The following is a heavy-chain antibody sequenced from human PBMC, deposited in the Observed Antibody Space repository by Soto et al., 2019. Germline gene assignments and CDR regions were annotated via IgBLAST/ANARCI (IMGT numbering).Heavy chain of an antibody. Sequence: EVQLLESGGGLVHPGGSLRLSCAASGFTFSSYAMSWVRQAPGKGLECVAAISGSGGSPYYADSVQGRFTISSDNSKNTLNLQMNSLRAEATAVYYCAKDLEVGATTYYGMDVWGQGTTVTVSS. V-gene: IGHV3-23*01. D-gene: IGHD1-26*01. J-gene: IGHJ6*01. CDR1: GFTFSSYA. CDR3: AKDLEVGATTYYGMDV. CDR2: ISGSGGSP.